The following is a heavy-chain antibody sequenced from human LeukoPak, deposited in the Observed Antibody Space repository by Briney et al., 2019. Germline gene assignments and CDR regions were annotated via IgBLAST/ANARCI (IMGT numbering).Heavy chain of an antibody. D-gene: IGHD3-10*01. CDR1: GYSISSGYY. J-gene: IGHJ3*02. CDR2: IYHSGST. Sequence: SETLSLTCTVSGYSISSGYYWGWVRQPPGKGLEWIGEIYHSGSTNYNPSLKSRVTISVDKSKNQFSLKLSSVTAADTAVYYCASGAVAYDAFDIWGQGTMVTVSS. CDR3: ASGAVAYDAFDI. V-gene: IGHV4-38-2*02.